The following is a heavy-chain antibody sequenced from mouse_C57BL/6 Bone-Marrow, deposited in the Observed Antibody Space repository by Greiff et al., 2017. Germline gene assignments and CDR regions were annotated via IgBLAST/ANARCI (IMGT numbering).Heavy chain of an antibody. CDR3: APIYYYGSRYFDV. D-gene: IGHD1-1*01. V-gene: IGHV1-26*01. J-gene: IGHJ1*03. Sequence: EVQLQQSGPELVKPGASVKISCKASGYTFTDYYMNWVKQSHGKSLEWIGDINPNNGGTSYNQKFKGKATLTVDKSSSTAYMELRSLTSEDSAVDYCAPIYYYGSRYFDVWGTGTTVTVSS. CDR2: INPNNGGT. CDR1: GYTFTDYY.